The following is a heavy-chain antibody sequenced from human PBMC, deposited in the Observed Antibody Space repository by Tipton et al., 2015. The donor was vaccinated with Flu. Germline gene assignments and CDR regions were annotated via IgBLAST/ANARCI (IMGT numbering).Heavy chain of an antibody. CDR2: ISGSGLST. V-gene: IGHV3-23*01. J-gene: IGHJ1*01. CDR1: GFTFSNFA. Sequence: SLRLSCSASGFTFSNFAMSWVRQASRKGLEWVSYISGSGLSTYYADSVKGRFTISRDSSKNTLYLHMSRLRAEDTAVYFCVRIDTSTWALNEYFRHWGQGTLVTVSS. CDR3: VRIDTSTWALNEYFRH. D-gene: IGHD2-15*01.